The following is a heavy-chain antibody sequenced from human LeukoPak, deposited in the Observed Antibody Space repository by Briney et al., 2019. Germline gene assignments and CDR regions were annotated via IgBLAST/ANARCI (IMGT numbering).Heavy chain of an antibody. V-gene: IGHV3-30*02. Sequence: GGSLRLSCGASGFTFSSYGMHWVRQAPGKGLEWVAFIRYDGSNKYYADSVKGRFTISRDNSKNTLYLQMNSLRAEDTAVYYCAKGRGYSGYGVHYWGQGTLVTVSS. D-gene: IGHD5-12*01. CDR1: GFTFSSYG. CDR2: IRYDGSNK. CDR3: AKGRGYSGYGVHY. J-gene: IGHJ4*02.